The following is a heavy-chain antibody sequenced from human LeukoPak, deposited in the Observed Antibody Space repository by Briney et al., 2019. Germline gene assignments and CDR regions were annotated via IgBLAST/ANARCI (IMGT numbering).Heavy chain of an antibody. V-gene: IGHV3-7*01. Sequence: PGRSLRLSCAASGLTFSSHWMSWVRQAPGKGLEWVANIKEDGGEKYYVDSVKGRFTISRDNAKHSLYLQMNSLRAEDTAVYYCARDRTRPYYWGQGTLVTVSS. J-gene: IGHJ4*02. D-gene: IGHD3/OR15-3a*01. CDR2: IKEDGGEK. CDR3: ARDRTRPYY. CDR1: GLTFSSHW.